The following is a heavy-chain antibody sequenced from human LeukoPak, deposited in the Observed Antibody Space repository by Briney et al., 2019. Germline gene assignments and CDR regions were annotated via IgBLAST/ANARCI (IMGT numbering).Heavy chain of an antibody. Sequence: SETLSLTCAVYGGSFSGYYWSWIRQPPGKGLEWIGEINHSGSTNYNPSLKSRVTISVDTSKNQFSLKLSSVTAADTAVYYCADSRYSSGWYDYWGQGTLVTVSS. CDR2: INHSGST. CDR1: GGSFSGYY. J-gene: IGHJ4*02. D-gene: IGHD6-19*01. CDR3: ADSRYSSGWYDY. V-gene: IGHV4-34*01.